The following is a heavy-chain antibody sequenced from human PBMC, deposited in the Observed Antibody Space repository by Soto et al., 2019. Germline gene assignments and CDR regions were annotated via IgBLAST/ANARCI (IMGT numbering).Heavy chain of an antibody. CDR3: ATKRGDFWSGYYDY. D-gene: IGHD3-3*01. Sequence: GGSLRLSCAASGFTFSSYAMSWVRQAPGKGLEWVSAISGSGGSTYYADSVKGRFTISRDNSKNTLYLQMNSLRAEDTAVYYCATKRGDFWSGYYDYWGPGTLVTVSS. J-gene: IGHJ4*02. CDR2: ISGSGGST. CDR1: GFTFSSYA. V-gene: IGHV3-23*01.